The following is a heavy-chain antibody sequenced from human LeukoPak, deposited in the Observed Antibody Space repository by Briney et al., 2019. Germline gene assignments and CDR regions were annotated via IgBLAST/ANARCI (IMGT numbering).Heavy chain of an antibody. CDR1: GGTFSSYT. CDR2: IIPILGIA. CDR3: ARGTSSTPHYDILTGPRGWFDP. J-gene: IGHJ5*02. D-gene: IGHD3-9*01. Sequence: SVKVSCKASGGTFSSYTISWVRQAPGQGLEWMGRIIPILGIANYAQKFQGRVTITADKSTSTAYTELSSLRSEDTAVYYCARGTSSTPHYDILTGPRGWFDPWGQGTLVTVSS. V-gene: IGHV1-69*02.